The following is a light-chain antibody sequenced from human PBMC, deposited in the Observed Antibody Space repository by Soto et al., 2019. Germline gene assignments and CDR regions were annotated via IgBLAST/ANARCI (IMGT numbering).Light chain of an antibody. CDR3: QQLNTLPFT. Sequence: DIQMTQSPSALSAAVGDRVTITCRASQDISNRLGWFQQRPGKAPKRLIYSASGLETGVPSRFSGSGSGTEFTLTISGLLPEDFATYHCQQLNTLPFTFGQGTRLEI. V-gene: IGKV1-17*03. J-gene: IGKJ5*01. CDR2: SAS. CDR1: QDISNR.